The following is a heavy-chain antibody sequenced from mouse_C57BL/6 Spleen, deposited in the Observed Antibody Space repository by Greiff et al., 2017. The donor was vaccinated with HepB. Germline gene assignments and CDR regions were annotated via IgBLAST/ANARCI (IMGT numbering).Heavy chain of an antibody. J-gene: IGHJ4*01. Sequence: VQLQQSGAELAKPGASVKLSCKASGYTFTSYWMHWVNQRPGQGLEWIGYINPSSGYTKYNQKFKDKATLTADKSSSTAYMQLSSLTYEDSAVYYCARAPSNWDVGKNAMDYWGQGTSVTVSS. D-gene: IGHD4-1*01. CDR1: GYTFTSYW. V-gene: IGHV1-7*01. CDR2: INPSSGYT. CDR3: ARAPSNWDVGKNAMDY.